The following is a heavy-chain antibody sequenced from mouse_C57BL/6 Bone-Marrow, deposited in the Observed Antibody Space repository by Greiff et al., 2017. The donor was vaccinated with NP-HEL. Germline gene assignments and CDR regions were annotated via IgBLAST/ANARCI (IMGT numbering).Heavy chain of an antibody. J-gene: IGHJ2*01. D-gene: IGHD1-1*01. Sequence: EVQLQESGGDLVKPGGSLKLSCAASGFTFSSYGMSWVRQTPDKRLEWVATISSGGSYTYYPDSVKGRFTISRDNAKNTLYLQMSSLKTEDTAMYYCAGGHYYYGSSLAYWGQGTTLTVSS. CDR3: AGGHYYYGSSLAY. CDR2: ISSGGSYT. CDR1: GFTFSSYG. V-gene: IGHV5-6*01.